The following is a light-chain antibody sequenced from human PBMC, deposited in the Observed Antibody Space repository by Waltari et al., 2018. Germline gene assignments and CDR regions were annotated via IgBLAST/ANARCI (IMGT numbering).Light chain of an antibody. Sequence: QTVVTQEPSLTVSPGGTVTLTCASRSGGVHSGTHANWLHQRPGQPPSLLIFSTNDKHPSTPARFSGSLLGGKAALTLSEVQSEDEADYYCLLFFDNSRVFGGGTKLTVL. J-gene: IGLJ3*02. CDR3: LLFFDNSRV. V-gene: IGLV7-43*01. CDR1: SGGVHSGTH. CDR2: STN.